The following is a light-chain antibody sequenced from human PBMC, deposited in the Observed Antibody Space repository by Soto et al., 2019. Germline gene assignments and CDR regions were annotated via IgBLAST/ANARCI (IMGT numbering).Light chain of an antibody. J-gene: IGKJ1*01. V-gene: IGKV1-9*01. Sequence: DIQLTQSPSFLSASVGDRVTITCRASQGIRSYLAWYQQRPGKAPELLIYGASTLRPGGASRFSGSGSGTEFTLTISSLQPEDFATYFCQQYGRSPWTFGQGTKVEVK. CDR3: QQYGRSPWT. CDR1: QGIRSY. CDR2: GAS.